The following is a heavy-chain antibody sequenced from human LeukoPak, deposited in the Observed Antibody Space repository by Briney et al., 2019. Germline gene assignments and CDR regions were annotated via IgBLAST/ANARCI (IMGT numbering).Heavy chain of an antibody. CDR1: GFSLSTSGVG. CDR2: IYWDDDK. J-gene: IGHJ5*02. D-gene: IGHD1-7*01. Sequence: SGPTLVNPTQPLTLTCTFSGFSLSTSGVGVGWIRQPPVKALEWLALIYWDDDKRYSPSLMSRLTITKDTSKNQVVLTMTNMDPVDTATYYCAHRRVITGTTPLYVWFDPWGQGTLVTVSS. V-gene: IGHV2-5*02. CDR3: AHRRVITGTTPLYVWFDP.